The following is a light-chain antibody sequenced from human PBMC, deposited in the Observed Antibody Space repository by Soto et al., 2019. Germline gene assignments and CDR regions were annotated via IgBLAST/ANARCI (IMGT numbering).Light chain of an antibody. Sequence: EIVLTQSPATLSLSPGERVTLSCRASQSFSTYLAWYQQKPGQAPRLLIYDASKRATGIPARFSGRGSGPAFTLTISSLEPEDSAVYYCQQRSNWPPVLTFGQGTRLEIK. CDR1: QSFSTY. CDR2: DAS. CDR3: QQRSNWPPVLT. J-gene: IGKJ5*01. V-gene: IGKV3-11*01.